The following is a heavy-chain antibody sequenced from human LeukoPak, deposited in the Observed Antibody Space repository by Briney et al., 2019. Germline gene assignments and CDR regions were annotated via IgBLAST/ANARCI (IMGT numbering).Heavy chain of an antibody. J-gene: IGHJ4*02. CDR3: TTVGDCSSTSCYGLDY. CDR1: GFTFSNAW. CDR2: IKSKTDGGTT. V-gene: IGHV3-15*01. Sequence: PGGSLRLSRAASGFTFSNAWMSWVRQAPGKGLEWVGSIKSKTDGGTTDYAAPVKGRFTISRDDSKNTLYLQMNSLKTEDTAVYYCTTVGDCSSTSCYGLDYWGQGTLVTVSS. D-gene: IGHD2-2*01.